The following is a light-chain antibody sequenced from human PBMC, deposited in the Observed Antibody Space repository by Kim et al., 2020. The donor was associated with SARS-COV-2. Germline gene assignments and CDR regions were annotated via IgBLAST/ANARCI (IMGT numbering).Light chain of an antibody. CDR3: QHRQT. Sequence: SILSASVGARVTLTCRASQSVSRWLAWYQQKPGKAPKLLIYDGSNLQSGVPSRFSGSGSGTEFTLTISSLQPDDFAIYYCQHRQTFGQGTKVDIK. V-gene: IGKV1-5*01. J-gene: IGKJ1*01. CDR1: QSVSRW. CDR2: DGS.